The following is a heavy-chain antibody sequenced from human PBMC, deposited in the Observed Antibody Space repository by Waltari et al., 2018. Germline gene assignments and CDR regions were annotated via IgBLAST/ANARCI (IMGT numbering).Heavy chain of an antibody. CDR3: AKDLSSSE. CDR1: GFIFSSNA. Sequence: EVLLLESGGGFVQPGGSRRLSCAASGFIFSSNAMSWVRQAPGKGLEWVSTISGSGENTYYADSVKGRFSISRDNSKNTLSLQMNSLRAEDTARYFCAKDLSSSEGGQGTLVTVSS. J-gene: IGHJ4*02. CDR2: ISGSGENT. D-gene: IGHD6-25*01. V-gene: IGHV3-23*01.